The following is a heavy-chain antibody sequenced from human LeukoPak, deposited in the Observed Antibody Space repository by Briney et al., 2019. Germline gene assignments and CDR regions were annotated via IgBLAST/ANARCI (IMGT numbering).Heavy chain of an antibody. V-gene: IGHV4-59*01. CDR1: GGSISSYY. CDR2: IYYSGST. CDR3: ARVYFDWLLKGFDAFDI. Sequence: PSETLSPTCTVSGGSISSYYWSWIRQPPGKGLEWIGYIYYSGSTNYNPSLKSRVTISVDTSKNQFSLKLSSVTAADTAVYYCARVYFDWLLKGFDAFDIWGQGTMVTVSS. J-gene: IGHJ3*02. D-gene: IGHD3-9*01.